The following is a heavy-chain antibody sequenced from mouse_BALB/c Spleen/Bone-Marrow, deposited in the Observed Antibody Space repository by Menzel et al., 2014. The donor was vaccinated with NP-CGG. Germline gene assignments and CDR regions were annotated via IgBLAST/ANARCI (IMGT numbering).Heavy chain of an antibody. CDR1: GFTFSTYG. V-gene: IGHV5-6*01. D-gene: IGHD4-1*01. CDR3: ARQTGPWFAY. Sequence: EVKLMESGGDLVKSGGSLKLSCAASGFTFSTYGMSWVRQTPDKRLEWVASISSGGDYTYYPDSVKGRFTISRGNAKNTLYLQMSSLKSEDTAMYYCARQTGPWFAYWGQGTLVTVSA. CDR2: ISSGGDYT. J-gene: IGHJ3*01.